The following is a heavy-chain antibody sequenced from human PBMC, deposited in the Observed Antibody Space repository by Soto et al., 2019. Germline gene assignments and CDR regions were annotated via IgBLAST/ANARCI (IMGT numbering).Heavy chain of an antibody. CDR1: GGSISSFY. D-gene: IGHD3-9*01. V-gene: IGHV4-59*08. CDR2: IYYSGST. J-gene: IGHJ4*02. Sequence: SETLSLTCTVSGGSISSFYWSWIRQPPGKGLELIGYIYYSGSTIYNPSLKSRVTISVDTSKKHFSLKLNSVTAADTAVYYCAHRVDWSPYDSWGQGTLVTVSS. CDR3: AHRVDWSPYDS.